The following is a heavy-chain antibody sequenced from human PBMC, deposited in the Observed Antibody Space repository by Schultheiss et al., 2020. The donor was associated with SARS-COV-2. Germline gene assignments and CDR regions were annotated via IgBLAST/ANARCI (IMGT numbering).Heavy chain of an antibody. D-gene: IGHD4-11*01. CDR2: IWYDGSNK. CDR3: ARDYSNFAYYYYYGMDV. CDR1: GFTFGDYG. J-gene: IGHJ6*02. Sequence: GGSLRLSCTASGFTFGDYGMSWVRQAPGKGLEWVAVIWYDGSNKYYADSVKGRFTISRDNSKNTLYLQMNSLRAEDTAVYYCARDYSNFAYYYYYGMDVWGQGTTVTVSS. V-gene: IGHV3-33*01.